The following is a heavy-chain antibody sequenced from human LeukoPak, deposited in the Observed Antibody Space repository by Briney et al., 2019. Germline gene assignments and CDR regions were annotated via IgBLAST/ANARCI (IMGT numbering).Heavy chain of an antibody. CDR2: INPSGGST. V-gene: IGHV1-46*01. CDR3: ARDMTTRTGSFDI. Sequence: ASVKVSCKASGYTFTSYYTHWVRQAPGQGLEWMGIINPSGGSTSYAQKFQGRVTMTRDTSTSTVYMELSSLRSEDTAVYYCARDMTTRTGSFDIWGQGTMVTVSS. J-gene: IGHJ3*02. CDR1: GYTFTSYY. D-gene: IGHD1-14*01.